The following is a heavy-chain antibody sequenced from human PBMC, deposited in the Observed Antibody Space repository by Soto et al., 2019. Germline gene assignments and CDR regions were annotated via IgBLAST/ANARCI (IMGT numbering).Heavy chain of an antibody. V-gene: IGHV5-51*01. D-gene: IGHD1-1*01. CDR3: ARHEQLYYAYYGMDA. CDR1: GFSFTTYW. CDR2: INPGDSEI. J-gene: IGHJ6*02. Sequence: GESLKISCKASGFSFTTYWIGWVRQRPGKGLEWMGIINPGDSEIRYSPSFQGQVTISADRSISTAYLQWSTLKASDTAMYYCARHEQLYYAYYGMDAWGQRTTVTVSS.